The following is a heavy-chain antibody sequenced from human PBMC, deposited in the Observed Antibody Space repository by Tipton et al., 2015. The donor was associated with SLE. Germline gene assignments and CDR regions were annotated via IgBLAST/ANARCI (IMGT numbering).Heavy chain of an antibody. D-gene: IGHD4-17*01. CDR3: AREVTTSLDDYYYMDV. J-gene: IGHJ6*03. CDR2: INHSGST. Sequence: TLSLTCTVSGGSISSNSYYWSWIRQPPGKGLEWIGEINHSGSTNYNPSLKSRVTISVDTSKNQFSLKLSSVTAADTAVYYCAREVTTSLDDYYYMDVWGKGTTVTVSS. CDR1: GGSISSNSYY. V-gene: IGHV4-39*07.